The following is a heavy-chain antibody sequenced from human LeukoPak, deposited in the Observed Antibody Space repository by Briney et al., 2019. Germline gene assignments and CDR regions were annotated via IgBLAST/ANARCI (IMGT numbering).Heavy chain of an antibody. CDR2: IYHSGST. V-gene: IGHV4-30-2*01. CDR3: ARVSRWELLHRYYFDY. D-gene: IGHD1-26*01. J-gene: IGHJ4*02. Sequence: PSETLSLTCTVSGGSISSGAYYWSWIRQPPGKGLEWIGYIYHSGSTYYNPSLKSRVTVPVDRSKNQFSLELSSVTAADTAVYYCARVSRWELLHRYYFDYWGQGTLVTVSS. CDR1: GGSISSGAYY.